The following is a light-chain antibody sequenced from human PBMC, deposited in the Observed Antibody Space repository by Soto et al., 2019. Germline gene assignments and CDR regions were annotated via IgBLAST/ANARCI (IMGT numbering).Light chain of an antibody. CDR1: QGIGSC. Sequence: DIQMTQSPPSLSASVGYTVTITCRASQGIGSCLAWYRHKPGKVPDLLIYAASTLHSGVPPHFSGSGSGTDFTLTISSLQPEDVATYSCQEYYSPHFTVGPGTKV. CDR3: QEYYSPHFT. V-gene: IGKV1-27*01. CDR2: AAS. J-gene: IGKJ3*01.